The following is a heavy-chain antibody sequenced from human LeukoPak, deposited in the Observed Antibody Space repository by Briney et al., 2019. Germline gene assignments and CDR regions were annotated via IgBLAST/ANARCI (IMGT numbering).Heavy chain of an antibody. CDR2: IYYSGST. CDR3: ARDSTFTYCSSTSCYGYGMDV. Sequence: SETLSLTCTVSGGSISSYYWNWIRQPPGKGLEWIGYIYYSGSTNYNPSLKSRVTISVDTSKNQFSLKLSSVTAADTAVYYCARDSTFTYCSSTSCYGYGMDVWGKGTTVTVSS. D-gene: IGHD2-2*01. CDR1: GGSISSYY. V-gene: IGHV4-59*01. J-gene: IGHJ6*04.